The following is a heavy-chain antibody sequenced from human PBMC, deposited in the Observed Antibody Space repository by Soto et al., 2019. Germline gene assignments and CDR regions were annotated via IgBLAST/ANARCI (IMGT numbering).Heavy chain of an antibody. CDR2: TYYRSKWYN. Sequence: QTLSLTCAISGDSVSSNSAAWNWIRQSPSRGLEWLGRTYYRSKWYNDYAVSVKSRITINPDTSKNQFSLQLNSVTPEDTAVYYCARAHDVAGTEGDYYYYGMDVWGQGTTVTVSS. V-gene: IGHV6-1*01. D-gene: IGHD6-19*01. CDR1: GDSVSSNSAA. CDR3: ARAHDVAGTEGDYYYYGMDV. J-gene: IGHJ6*02.